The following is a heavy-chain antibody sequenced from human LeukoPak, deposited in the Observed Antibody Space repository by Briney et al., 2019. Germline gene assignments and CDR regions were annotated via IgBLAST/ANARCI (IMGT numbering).Heavy chain of an antibody. J-gene: IGHJ3*02. CDR2: INLNSGGT. D-gene: IGHD1-7*01. CDR1: GYTFSNYY. V-gene: IGHV1-2*02. Sequence: ASVKVSCKASGYTFSNYYMHWVRQAPGQGLEWMGWINLNSGGTNYAQKFQGRVTMTRDTSINTAYMELSRLRSDDTAVYYCARDRRLSGTNDRTAFDIWGQGTMVTVSS. CDR3: ARDRRLSGTNDRTAFDI.